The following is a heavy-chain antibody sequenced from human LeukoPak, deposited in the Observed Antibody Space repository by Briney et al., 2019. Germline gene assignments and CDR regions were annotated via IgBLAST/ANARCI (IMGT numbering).Heavy chain of an antibody. CDR3: ARGDSSGPGAFEP. V-gene: IGHV4-39*01. CDR1: GGSISSSSYY. D-gene: IGHD3-22*01. Sequence: TSETLSLPCTVSGGSISSSSYYWGWIRQPPGKGLEWIGSIYYSGSTYYNPSLKSRVTISVDTSKNQFSLKLSSVTAADTAVYYCARGDSSGPGAFEPWGQGTLVTVSS. CDR2: IYYSGST. J-gene: IGHJ5*02.